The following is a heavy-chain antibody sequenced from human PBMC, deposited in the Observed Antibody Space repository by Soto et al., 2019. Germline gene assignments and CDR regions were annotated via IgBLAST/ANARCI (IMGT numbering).Heavy chain of an antibody. D-gene: IGHD3-10*01. V-gene: IGHV3-48*01. CDR3: ARGGIWFGELLSVSY. J-gene: IGHJ4*02. CDR2: ISSRSSTI. CDR1: GFTFSSYS. Sequence: GGSLRLSCAASGFTFSSYSMNWVRQAPGKGLEWVSYISSRSSTIYYADSVKGRFTISRDNAKNSLYLQMNSLRAEDTAVYYCARGGIWFGELLSVSYWGQGTLVTVSS.